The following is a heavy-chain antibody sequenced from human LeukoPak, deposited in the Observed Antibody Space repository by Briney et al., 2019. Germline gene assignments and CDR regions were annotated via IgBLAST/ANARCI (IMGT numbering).Heavy chain of an antibody. J-gene: IGHJ4*02. CDR3: ARAQTSGSYSY. D-gene: IGHD1-26*01. Sequence: GGSLRLSCAAPGFTVSSNYMSWVRQAPGKGLEWVSVIYSGGSTYYADSVKGRFTISRHNSKNTLYLQMNSLRAEDTAVYYCARAQTSGSYSYWGQGTLVTVSS. CDR2: IYSGGST. CDR1: GFTVSSNY. V-gene: IGHV3-53*04.